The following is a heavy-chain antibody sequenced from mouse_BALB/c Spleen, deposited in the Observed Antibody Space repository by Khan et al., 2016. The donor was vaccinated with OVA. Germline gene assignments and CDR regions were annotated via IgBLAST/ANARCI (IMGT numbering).Heavy chain of an antibody. CDR2: ISSDGDYT. D-gene: IGHD2-1*01. CDR3: ARSPYGNFAY. Sequence: EVELVESGGGLVKPGGSLKLSCAASGFTFSTYAMSWVRQTPEKRLEWVASISSDGDYTYYPDNVTGRFTISRDNAKNTLYLQMSSLRSEDTAIYYCARSPYGNFAYWGQGNLVTVSA. J-gene: IGHJ3*01. CDR1: GFTFSTYA. V-gene: IGHV5-9-3*01.